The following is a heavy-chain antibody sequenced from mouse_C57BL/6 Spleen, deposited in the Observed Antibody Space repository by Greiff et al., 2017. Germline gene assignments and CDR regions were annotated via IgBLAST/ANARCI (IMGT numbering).Heavy chain of an antibody. CDR2: IDPSDSET. CDR1: GYTFTSYW. D-gene: IGHD1-1*01. V-gene: IGHV1-52*01. Sequence: VQLQQPGAELVRPGSSVKLSCKASGYTFTSYWMHWVKQRPIQGLEWIGNIDPSDSETHYNQQFKDKATLTVDKSSSTACMQLSSLTSEDSAVYYCARRYGSSPYYFDYWGQGTTLTVSS. CDR3: ARRYGSSPYYFDY. J-gene: IGHJ2*01.